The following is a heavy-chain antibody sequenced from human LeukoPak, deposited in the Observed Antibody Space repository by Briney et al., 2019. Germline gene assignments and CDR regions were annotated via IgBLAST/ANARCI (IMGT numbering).Heavy chain of an antibody. CDR2: ISYDGSNK. J-gene: IGHJ2*01. CDR3: AKDGGTSYWYFDL. CDR1: GFTFSSYA. Sequence: PGRSLRLSCAASGFTFSSYAMHWVRQAPGKGLEWVAVISYDGSNKYYADSVKGRFTISRDNSKNTLYLQMNSLRAEDTAVYCCAKDGGTSYWYFDLWGRGTLVTVSS. V-gene: IGHV3-30-3*01. D-gene: IGHD2-15*01.